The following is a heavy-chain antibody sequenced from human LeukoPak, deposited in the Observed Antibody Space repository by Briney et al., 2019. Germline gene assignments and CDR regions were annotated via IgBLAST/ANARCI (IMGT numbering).Heavy chain of an antibody. J-gene: IGHJ6*03. CDR1: GYTFTSYG. V-gene: IGHV1-18*01. D-gene: IGHD2-2*01. Sequence: ASVKVSCKASGYTFTSYGISWVRQAPGQGLEWVGWISAYNGNTNYAQKLQGRVTMTTDTSTSTAYMELRSLRSDDTAVYYCARVPQYCSSTSCYIYYYYYYMDVWGKGTTVTVSS. CDR2: ISAYNGNT. CDR3: ARVPQYCSSTSCYIYYYYYYMDV.